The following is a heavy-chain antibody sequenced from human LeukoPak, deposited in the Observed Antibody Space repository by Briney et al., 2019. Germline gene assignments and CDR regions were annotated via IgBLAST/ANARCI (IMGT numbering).Heavy chain of an antibody. J-gene: IGHJ6*03. Sequence: ASVKVSCKASGYTFTIYGISWVRQAPGQGLEWMGWINAYNGNTNYAQKPHGRVTMTTDTSTSTAYMELRSLRSDDTAVYYCARSTRFLETYYYMDVWGKGTTVTVSS. CDR2: INAYNGNT. CDR1: GYTFTIYG. D-gene: IGHD3-3*01. CDR3: ARSTRFLETYYYMDV. V-gene: IGHV1-18*01.